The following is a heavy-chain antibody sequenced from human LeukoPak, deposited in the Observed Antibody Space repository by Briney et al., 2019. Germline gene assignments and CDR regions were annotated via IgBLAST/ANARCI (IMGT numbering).Heavy chain of an antibody. J-gene: IGHJ4*02. CDR3: AREVLKDYGIFDY. D-gene: IGHD4-17*01. Sequence: SETLSLTCTVSGGSVSSGSYYWSWIRQPPGKGLEWIGYIYYSGSTNYDPSLKSRVTISVDTSKNQFSLKLSSVTAADTAVYYCAREVLKDYGIFDYWGQGTLVTVSS. CDR2: IYYSGST. CDR1: GGSVSSGSYY. V-gene: IGHV4-61*01.